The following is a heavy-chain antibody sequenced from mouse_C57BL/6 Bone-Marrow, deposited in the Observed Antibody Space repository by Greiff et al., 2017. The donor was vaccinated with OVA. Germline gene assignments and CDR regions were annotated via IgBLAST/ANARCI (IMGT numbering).Heavy chain of an antibody. D-gene: IGHD4-1*01. J-gene: IGHJ3*01. CDR1: GYTFTSYD. CDR3: ARELGQAWFAY. V-gene: IGHV1-85*01. CDR2: IYPRDGST. Sequence: QVQLKESGAELVKPGASVKLSCKASGYTFTSYDINWVKQRPGQGLEWIGWIYPRDGSTKYNEKFKGKATLTVDTSSSTTYMELHSLTSEDSAVYFCARELGQAWFAYWGQGTLVTVSA.